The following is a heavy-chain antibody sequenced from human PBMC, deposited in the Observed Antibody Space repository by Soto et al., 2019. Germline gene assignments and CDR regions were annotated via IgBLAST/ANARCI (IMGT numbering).Heavy chain of an antibody. CDR3: ARGGYCSSTSCYRLYYYYGMDV. CDR2: ISSSSSTI. V-gene: IGHV3-48*02. CDR1: GFTFSSYS. D-gene: IGHD2-2*01. J-gene: IGHJ6*02. Sequence: PGGSRRLSCAASGFTFSSYSMNWVRQAPGKGLEWVSYISSSSSTIYYADSVKGRFTISRDNAKNSLYLQMNSLRDEDTAVYYCARGGYCSSTSCYRLYYYYGMDVWGQGTTVTVSS.